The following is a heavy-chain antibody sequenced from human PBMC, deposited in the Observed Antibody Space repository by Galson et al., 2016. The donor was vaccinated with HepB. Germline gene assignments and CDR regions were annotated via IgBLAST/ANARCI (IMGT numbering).Heavy chain of an antibody. CDR2: IWYDGRTT. CDR3: ATDGPPTVVVGAALDS. V-gene: IGHV3-33*08. D-gene: IGHD2-15*01. J-gene: IGHJ5*01. Sequence: SLRLSCAASGFTFSSYAMHWVRQAPDKGLEWVAVIWYDGRTTYYGDSVKGRFIISRDNSRETLYLQMNSLRVDGTAIYYCATDGPPTVVVGAALDSWGQGTLVTVSS. CDR1: GFTFSSYA.